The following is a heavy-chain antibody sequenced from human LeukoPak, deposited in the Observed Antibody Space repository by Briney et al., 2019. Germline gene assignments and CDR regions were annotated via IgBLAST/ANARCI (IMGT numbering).Heavy chain of an antibody. V-gene: IGHV3-7*01. J-gene: IGHJ4*02. Sequence: GGSLRLSCAASGFTFSNYWMSWVRQAPGKGLEWVANIKLDGSEKRYVDSVEGRLTISRDNAKNSLYLQMNSLRAEDTAVYYCAREIPGGAINLDYWGQGTLVTVSS. CDR2: IKLDGSEK. CDR1: GFTFSNYW. D-gene: IGHD3-16*01. CDR3: AREIPGGAINLDY.